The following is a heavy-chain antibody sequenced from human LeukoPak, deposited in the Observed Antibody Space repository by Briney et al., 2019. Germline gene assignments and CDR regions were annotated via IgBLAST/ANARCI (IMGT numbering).Heavy chain of an antibody. V-gene: IGHV3-30*02. CDR1: GFTFRSYG. Sequence: GGSLRLSCTTSGFTFRSYGMYWVRQAPGKGLEWVAYIRSDGSDKYHADSVKGRFSISRDNSDSTLYLQMYSLRTDDTAVYHCAKACYSDSGGYCGIDYWGQGALVTVSS. CDR3: AKACYSDSGGYCGIDY. D-gene: IGHD3-22*01. CDR2: IRSDGSDK. J-gene: IGHJ4*02.